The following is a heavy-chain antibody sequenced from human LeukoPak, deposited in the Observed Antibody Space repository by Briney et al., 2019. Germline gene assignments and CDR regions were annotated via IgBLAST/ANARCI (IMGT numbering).Heavy chain of an antibody. CDR3: AKGYSSGWYGN. Sequence: GGSLRLSCAASGFTLSDYAMNWVRQSPGKGLEWVSIISVSGGNTYYADSVKGRFTISRDTSRNTLYLQMNSLRAEDTAVYYCAKGYSSGWYGNWGQGTLVTVSS. D-gene: IGHD6-19*01. CDR2: ISVSGGNT. J-gene: IGHJ4*02. V-gene: IGHV3-23*01. CDR1: GFTLSDYA.